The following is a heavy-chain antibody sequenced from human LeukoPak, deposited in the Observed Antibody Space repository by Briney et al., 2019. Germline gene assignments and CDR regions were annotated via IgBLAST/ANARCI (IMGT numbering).Heavy chain of an antibody. CDR3: ALFYGDYVGSYYYGMDV. CDR1: GFSLSDARMG. Sequence: SGPVLVRPTETLTLTCTVSGFSLSDARMGVSWIRQPPGKAQEWLAHLFSNDEKSYSTSLKSRLTISKDTSKSQVVLTMTNMDPVDTATYYCALFYGDYVGSYYYGMDVWGQGTTVTVSS. CDR2: LFSNDEK. J-gene: IGHJ6*02. V-gene: IGHV2-26*01. D-gene: IGHD4-17*01.